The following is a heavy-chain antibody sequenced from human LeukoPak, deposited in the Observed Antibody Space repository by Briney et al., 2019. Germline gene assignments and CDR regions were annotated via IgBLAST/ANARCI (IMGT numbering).Heavy chain of an antibody. CDR2: IYPGDSDT. CDR1: GYSFTSYW. Sequence: KLGESLKISCKGSGYSFTSYWIGWVRQMPGKGLEWMGIIYPGDSDTRYSPSFQGQVTISADKSISTAYLQWSSLKASDTAMYYCARDSSGWRQGFDYFDYWGQGTLVTVSS. CDR3: ARDSSGWRQGFDYFDY. J-gene: IGHJ4*02. D-gene: IGHD6-19*01. V-gene: IGHV5-51*01.